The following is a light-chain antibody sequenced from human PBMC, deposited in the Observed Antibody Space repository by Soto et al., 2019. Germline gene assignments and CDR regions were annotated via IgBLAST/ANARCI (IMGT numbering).Light chain of an antibody. J-gene: IGKJ1*01. CDR3: QQYGGSLPYS. CDR2: CSS. CDR1: QSVSNNY. V-gene: IGKV3-20*01. Sequence: DIVLTQSPGPQSLSPGERATLSCRASQSVSNNYLAWDQQKPGPAPRLLIFCSSDRATGTPDRFSGSESGTHITLTISSLESEDFYIYYCQQYGGSLPYSFDQGTMMDIK.